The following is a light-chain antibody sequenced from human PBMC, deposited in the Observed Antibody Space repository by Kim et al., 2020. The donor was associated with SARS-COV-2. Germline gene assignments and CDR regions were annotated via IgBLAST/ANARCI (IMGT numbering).Light chain of an antibody. CDR3: QVWDSSSHHLV. CDR2: YDS. Sequence: APGRTATITCGGSDIGIKSVPCYQQRPGQAPLLVIFYDSGRPSGIPERFSGSNSGNTATLTISRVDAGDEADYYCQVWDSSSHHLVFGGGTKLTVL. J-gene: IGLJ3*02. CDR1: DIGIKS. V-gene: IGLV3-21*04.